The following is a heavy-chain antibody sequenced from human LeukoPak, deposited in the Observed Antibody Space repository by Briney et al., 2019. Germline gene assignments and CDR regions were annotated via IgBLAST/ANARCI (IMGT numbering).Heavy chain of an antibody. CDR2: IYYSGST. J-gene: IGHJ6*03. V-gene: IGHV4-59*01. D-gene: IGHD3-16*01. Sequence: PSETLSLTCTVSGGSISSYYWSWIRQPAGKGLGYIGYIYYSGSTNYNPSLKSRVTISVDTSKNQFSLKLSSVTAADTAVYYCARETSQKGAHYMDVWGKGTTVTISS. CDR3: ARETSQKGAHYMDV. CDR1: GGSISSYY.